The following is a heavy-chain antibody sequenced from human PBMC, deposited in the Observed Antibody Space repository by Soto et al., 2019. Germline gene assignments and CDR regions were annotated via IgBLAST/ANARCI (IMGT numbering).Heavy chain of an antibody. D-gene: IGHD6-6*01. CDR1: GYTFTHLG. V-gene: IGHV1-18*04. J-gene: IGHJ4*02. CDR3: ARGSPQYRSSSFDY. Sequence: QVQLVQSGTEVKEPGASVKVSCKASGYTFTHLGINSVRQAPGQGLEWLGWIDTYNGDTNYAPKLLGRVTLTADTSTSTAYMELRSPRSDDTALFYWARGSPQYRSSSFDYWGQGTLVTV. CDR2: IDTYNGDT.